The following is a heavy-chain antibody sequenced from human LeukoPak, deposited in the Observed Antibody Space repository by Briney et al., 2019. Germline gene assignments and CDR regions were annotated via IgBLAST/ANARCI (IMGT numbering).Heavy chain of an antibody. D-gene: IGHD2-2*01. V-gene: IGHV4-39*07. J-gene: IGHJ5*02. CDR2: IYYSGST. CDR1: GDSISSSSYY. Sequence: SETLSLTCTVSGDSISSSSYYWGWIRQPPGKGLEWIGSIYYSGSTYYNPSLKSRVTISVDTSKNQFSLKLSSVTAADTAVYYCARDRVPAARGWFDPWGQGTLVTVSS. CDR3: ARDRVPAARGWFDP.